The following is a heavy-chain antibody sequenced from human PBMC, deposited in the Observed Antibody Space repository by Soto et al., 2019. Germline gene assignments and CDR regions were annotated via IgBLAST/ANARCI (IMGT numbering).Heavy chain of an antibody. D-gene: IGHD6-13*01. J-gene: IGHJ1*01. CDR1: GGSFSGYY. Sequence: QVQLQQWGAGLLKPSETLSLTCAVYGGSFSGYYWSWIRQPPGKGLEWIGEINHSGSTNYNPSLKSRVTISVDTSKNQFSLKLSSVTAAATAVYYCARGLSSSWYKRSYFQHWGQGTLVTVSS. CDR2: INHSGST. V-gene: IGHV4-34*01. CDR3: ARGLSSSWYKRSYFQH.